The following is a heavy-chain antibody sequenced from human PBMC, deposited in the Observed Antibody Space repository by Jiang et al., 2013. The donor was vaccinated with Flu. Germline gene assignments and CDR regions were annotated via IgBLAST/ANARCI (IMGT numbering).Heavy chain of an antibody. V-gene: IGHV1-69*04. D-gene: IGHD3-22*01. CDR1: GGTFSSYT. CDR3: ARALYDSSGYGVYFDY. Sequence: SGAEVKKPGSSVKVSCKASGGTFSSYTISWVRQAPGQGLEWMGRIIPILGIANYAQKFQGRVTITADKSTSTAYMELSSLRSEDTAVYYCARALYDSSGYGVYFDYWGQGTLVTVSS. J-gene: IGHJ4*02. CDR2: IIPILGIA.